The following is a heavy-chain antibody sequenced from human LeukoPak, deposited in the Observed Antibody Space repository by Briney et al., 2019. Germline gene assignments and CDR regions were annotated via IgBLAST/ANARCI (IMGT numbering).Heavy chain of an antibody. CDR3: ARGRPHGNDY. J-gene: IGHJ4*02. V-gene: IGHV3-74*01. CDR1: GFTFSSYW. D-gene: IGHD4-23*01. CDR2: IASDGSST. Sequence: QTGGSLRLSCAASGFTFSSYWMNWVRQAPGKGLVWVSRIASDGSSTIYADSVKGRFSISRDNAKNTLYLQMNSLRVEDTAVYYCARGRPHGNDYWGQGTLVTVSS.